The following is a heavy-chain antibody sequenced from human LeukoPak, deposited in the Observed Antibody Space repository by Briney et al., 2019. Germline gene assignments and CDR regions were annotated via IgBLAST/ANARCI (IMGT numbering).Heavy chain of an antibody. J-gene: IGHJ4*02. CDR3: ARGHDSSSLYSPHDY. CDR2: MNPNSGNT. Sequence: ASVKVSCKAPGYTFTSYDINWVRQATGQGLEWMGWMNPNSGNTGYAQKFQGRVTITRDTSISAVYMELSSLRSEDTAVYYCARGHDSSSLYSPHDYWGQGTLVTVSS. CDR1: GYTFTSYD. D-gene: IGHD6-13*01. V-gene: IGHV1-8*03.